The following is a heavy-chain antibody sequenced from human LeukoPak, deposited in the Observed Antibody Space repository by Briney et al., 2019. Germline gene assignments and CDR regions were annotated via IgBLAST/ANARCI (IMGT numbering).Heavy chain of an antibody. D-gene: IGHD2-15*01. CDR2: IYPGDSDT. CDR3: ARRRPRYSGYALYI. J-gene: IGHJ3*02. Sequence: GESLQIFSKGSGYMFASYWIGWVRQMPGKGLEWMGFIYPGDSDTRYSPSFQGQVTISADKSMSTAYLQWSSLKASDTAMYYCARRRPRYSGYALYIWGRVTMVTVSS. V-gene: IGHV5-51*01. CDR1: GYMFASYW.